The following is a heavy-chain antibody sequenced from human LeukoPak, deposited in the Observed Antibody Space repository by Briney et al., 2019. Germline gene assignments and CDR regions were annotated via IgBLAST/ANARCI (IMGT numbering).Heavy chain of an antibody. CDR1: GYTFTIYG. Sequence: ASVKVSRKASGYTFTIYGISWVRQAPGQGLEWMGWISAYNGNTNYAQKLQGRVTMTTDTSTSTAYMELRSLRSDDTAVYYCARDRVLNNMIVMGIQGNAFPIWGQVSMVTVSS. CDR2: ISAYNGNT. J-gene: IGHJ3*02. CDR3: ARDRVLNNMIVMGIQGNAFPI. V-gene: IGHV1-18*01. D-gene: IGHD3-22*01.